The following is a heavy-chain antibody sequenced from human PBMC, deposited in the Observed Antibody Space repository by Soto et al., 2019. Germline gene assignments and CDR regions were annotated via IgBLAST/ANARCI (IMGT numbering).Heavy chain of an antibody. Sequence: SVESLQISCLGSGSSLTGYGITLVRQKPGKSLEWMGRIDPTDSQTHHSPCFRGHVSISVTKVITTVFLRWSSVRASDTAMYYCARQIYDCDTGPNFQHYFDYWYQGAPVTVSS. CDR2: IDPTDSQT. CDR3: ARQIYDCDTGPNFQHYFDY. D-gene: IGHD3-22*01. V-gene: IGHV5-10-1*01. J-gene: IGHJ4*02. CDR1: GSSLTGYG.